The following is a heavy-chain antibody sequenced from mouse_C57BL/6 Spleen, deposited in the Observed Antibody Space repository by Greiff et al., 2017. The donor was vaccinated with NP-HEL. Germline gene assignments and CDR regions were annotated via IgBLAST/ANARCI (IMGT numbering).Heavy chain of an antibody. Sequence: DVKLVESGGDLVKPGGSLKLSCAASGFTFSSYGMSWVRQTPDKRLEWVATISSGGSYTYYPDSVKGRFTISRDNAKNTLYLQMSSLKSEDTAMYYCARRDDWYFDVWGTGTTVTVSS. J-gene: IGHJ1*03. CDR3: ARRDDWYFDV. CDR1: GFTFSSYG. V-gene: IGHV5-6*02. CDR2: ISSGGSYT.